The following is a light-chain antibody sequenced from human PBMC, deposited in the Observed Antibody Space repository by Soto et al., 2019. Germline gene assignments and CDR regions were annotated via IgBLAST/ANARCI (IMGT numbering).Light chain of an antibody. CDR1: QSLLHSSGSNF. CDR3: MQVLQAPLS. J-gene: IGKJ4*01. V-gene: IGKV2-28*01. CDR2: LGS. Sequence: EIVMTQSPLSLPVTPGEPASISCRSSQSLLHSSGSNFLDWYLQKPGQSQQFLIYLGSNRASGVPDRFSGSGSGADITLKISRVEAEDVGVYYCMQVLQAPLSFGGGTRVEIK.